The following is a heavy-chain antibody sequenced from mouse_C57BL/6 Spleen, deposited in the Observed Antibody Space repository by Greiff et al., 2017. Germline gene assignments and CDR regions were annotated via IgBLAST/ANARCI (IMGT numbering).Heavy chain of an antibody. CDR2: IDPSDSET. D-gene: IGHD1-1*02. J-gene: IGHJ4*01. Sequence: VQLQQPGAELVRPGTSVKLSCKASGYTFTSYWMHWVKQRPIQGLEWIGNIDPSDSETHYNQKFKDKATLTVDKSSSTAYMQLRSLTSEDSAVYYCAREGYGPYAMDYWGQGTSVTVSS. CDR3: AREGYGPYAMDY. V-gene: IGHV1-52*01. CDR1: GYTFTSYW.